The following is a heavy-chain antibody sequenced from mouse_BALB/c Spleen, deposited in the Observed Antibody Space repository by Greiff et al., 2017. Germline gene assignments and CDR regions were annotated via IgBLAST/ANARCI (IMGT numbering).Heavy chain of an antibody. CDR3: ARGYYRYEDYAMDY. J-gene: IGHJ4*01. V-gene: IGHV3-2*02. CDR1: GYSITSDYA. Sequence: EVKLVESGPGLVKPSQSLSLTCTVTGYSITSDYAWNWIRQFPGNKLEWMGYISYSGSTSYNPSLKSRISITRDTSKNQFFLQLNSVTTEDTATYYCARGYYRYEDYAMDYWGQGTSVTVSS. D-gene: IGHD2-14*01. CDR2: ISYSGST.